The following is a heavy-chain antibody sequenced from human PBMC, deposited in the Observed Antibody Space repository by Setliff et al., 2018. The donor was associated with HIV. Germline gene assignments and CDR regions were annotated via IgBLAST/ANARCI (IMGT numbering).Heavy chain of an antibody. CDR3: AKDGPDSSGWFRGYFDL. J-gene: IGHJ2*01. D-gene: IGHD6-19*01. V-gene: IGHV3-30*02. CDR1: GFTFRQYG. Sequence: GGSLRLSCAASGFTFRQYGMHWVRQAPGKGLEWVAFVRFDGSDRYYLDSVKGRFTISRDNSKSTLYLQMNSLRAEDTAVYYCAKDGPDSSGWFRGYFDLWGRGTLVTVSS. CDR2: VRFDGSDR.